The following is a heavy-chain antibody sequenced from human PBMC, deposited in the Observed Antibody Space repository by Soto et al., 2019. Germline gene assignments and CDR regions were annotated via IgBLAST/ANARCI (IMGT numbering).Heavy chain of an antibody. V-gene: IGHV1-18*01. J-gene: IGHJ5*02. D-gene: IGHD2-2*01. CDR3: ARDGDIVVVPAAMRSNWFDP. CDR1: GYTFTSYG. CDR2: ISAYNGNT. Sequence: QVQLVQSGAEVKKPGASVKVSCKASGYTFTSYGISWVRQAPGQGLEWMGWISAYNGNTNYAKKLQGRVTMTTDTSTSTAYMELRSLRSDDTAVYYCARDGDIVVVPAAMRSNWFDPWGQGTLVTVSS.